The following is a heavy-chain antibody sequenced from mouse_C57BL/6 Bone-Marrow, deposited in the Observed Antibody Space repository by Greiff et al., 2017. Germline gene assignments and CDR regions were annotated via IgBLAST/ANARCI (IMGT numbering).Heavy chain of an antibody. CDR3: ARENDGYYGFFAY. J-gene: IGHJ3*01. Sequence: QVQLQQSGAELARPGASVKMSCKASGYTFTSYTMHWVKQRPGQGLEWIGYINPSSGYTKYNQKFKDKATLTADKSSSTAYMQLSSLTSEDSAVYYCARENDGYYGFFAYWGQGTLVTVSA. D-gene: IGHD2-3*01. CDR2: INPSSGYT. CDR1: GYTFTSYT. V-gene: IGHV1-4*01.